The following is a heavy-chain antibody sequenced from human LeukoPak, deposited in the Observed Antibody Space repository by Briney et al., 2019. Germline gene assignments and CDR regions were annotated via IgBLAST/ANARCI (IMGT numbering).Heavy chain of an antibody. V-gene: IGHV3-7*03. Sequence: GGSLRLSCAVSGFTFSSYWMSWFRQAPGKGLEWVANINQDGSQKFSVDSVKGRFTISRDNAKSPLSLQMNSLRVEDTAVYYCARDWFDGDYDRFDYWGQGTLVTVSS. CDR2: INQDGSQK. D-gene: IGHD4-17*01. CDR3: ARDWFDGDYDRFDY. J-gene: IGHJ4*02. CDR1: GFTFSSYW.